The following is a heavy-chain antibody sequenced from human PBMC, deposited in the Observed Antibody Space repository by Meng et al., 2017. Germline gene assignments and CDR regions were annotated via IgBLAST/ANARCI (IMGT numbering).Heavy chain of an antibody. Sequence: VRVWGFGGGVCQPGMYMRLSGEASGFTFSSYGMHWVRQAPGKGLEWVAVIWYDGSNKYYADSVKGRFTISRDNSKNTLYLQMNSLRAEDTAVYYCAREGQLWARNFDYWGQGTLVTVSS. V-gene: IGHV3-33*01. CDR1: GFTFSSYG. CDR2: IWYDGSNK. J-gene: IGHJ4*02. CDR3: AREGQLWARNFDY. D-gene: IGHD5-18*01.